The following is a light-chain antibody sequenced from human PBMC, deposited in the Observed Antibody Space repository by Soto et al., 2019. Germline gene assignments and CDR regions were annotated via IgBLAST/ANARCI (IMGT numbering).Light chain of an antibody. CDR3: MQPLQPPLT. J-gene: IGKJ3*01. CDR2: LGS. V-gene: IGKV2-28*01. CDR1: QSLLHSNGYNY. Sequence: DIVMTQSPLSLPVTPGEPASISCRSSQSLLHSNGYNYLDWYLQKPGQSPQLLIYLGSNRASGVPDRFSGSGSGKHFTLKISRAEAEELGVYYCMQPLQPPLTLGPGTKVDIK.